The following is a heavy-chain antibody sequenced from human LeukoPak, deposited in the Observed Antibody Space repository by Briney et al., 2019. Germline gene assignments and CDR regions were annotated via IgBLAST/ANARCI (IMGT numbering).Heavy chain of an antibody. CDR1: GYTFTGYY. V-gene: IGHV1-2*02. J-gene: IGHJ6*02. CDR2: INPNSGGT. CDR3: ARVGKTAKGSYYGMDV. Sequence: GASVKVSCKASGYTFTGYYMHWVRQAPGQGLEWMGWINPNSGGTNYAQKFQGRVTMTRDTSTSTAYMELSRLRSDDTAVYYCARVGKTAKGSYYGMDVWGQGTTVTVSS. D-gene: IGHD3-10*01.